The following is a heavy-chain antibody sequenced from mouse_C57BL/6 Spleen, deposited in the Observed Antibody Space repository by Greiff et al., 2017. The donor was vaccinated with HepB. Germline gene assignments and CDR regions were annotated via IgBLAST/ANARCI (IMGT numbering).Heavy chain of an antibody. D-gene: IGHD2-5*01. CDR3: AREDYSNYGWCAY. CDR2: ISDGGSYT. Sequence: EVKLVESGGGLVKPGGSLKLSCAASGFTFSSYAMSWVRQTPEKRLEWVATISDGGSYTYYPDNVKGRFTISRDNAKNNLYLQMSHLKSEDTAMYYCAREDYSNYGWCAYWGQGTLVTVSA. CDR1: GFTFSSYA. J-gene: IGHJ3*01. V-gene: IGHV5-4*01.